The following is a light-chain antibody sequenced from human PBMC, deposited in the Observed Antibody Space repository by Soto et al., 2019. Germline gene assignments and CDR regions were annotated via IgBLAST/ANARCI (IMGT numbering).Light chain of an antibody. CDR3: SSHAGIINVV. CDR2: EVT. V-gene: IGLV2-8*01. Sequence: QYALTQPPSASGSPGQSVTISCTGTSSDVGGYDSVAWYQQHPGKAPKLIIYEVTKRPSGVPDRFSGSRSGNTASLTVSGLQAEDEADYYCSSHAGIINVVFGGGTKLTVL. J-gene: IGLJ2*01. CDR1: SSDVGGYDS.